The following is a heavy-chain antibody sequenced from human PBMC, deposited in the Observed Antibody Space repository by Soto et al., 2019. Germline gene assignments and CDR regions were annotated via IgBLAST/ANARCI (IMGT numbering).Heavy chain of an antibody. CDR1: GGSISSYY. D-gene: IGHD6-25*01. V-gene: IGHV4-59*01. CDR2: VYYSGTT. CDR3: ARPGSXWRYFFDY. Sequence: PSETLSLTCTVSGGSISSYYWTWIRQPPGKGLEWVGYVYYSGTTYYNPSLQSRVTISVDTSKNQFSLKVKSVTAADTAIYYCARPGSXWRYFFDYWGQGSLATVSS. J-gene: IGHJ4*02.